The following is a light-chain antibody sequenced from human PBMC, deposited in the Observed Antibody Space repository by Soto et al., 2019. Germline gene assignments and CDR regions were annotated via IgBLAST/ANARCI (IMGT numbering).Light chain of an antibody. V-gene: IGKV3-15*01. CDR2: GAS. J-gene: IGKJ4*01. CDR1: QSVSSK. Sequence: ITQSPATLSVSPGERATLSCRASQSVSSKLAWYQQKPGQAPRLLIYGASTRATGIPARFSGSGSGTEFTLTISSLQSEDSAVYYCQQYNNWPLTFGGGTKVEIK. CDR3: QQYNNWPLT.